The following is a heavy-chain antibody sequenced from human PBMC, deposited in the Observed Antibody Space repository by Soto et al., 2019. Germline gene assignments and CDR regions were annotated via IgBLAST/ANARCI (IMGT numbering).Heavy chain of an antibody. D-gene: IGHD2-21*02. CDR2: IYQSGST. CDR1: CGTLCIDGYG. Sequence: PSETMDLTCTISCGTLCIDGYGWAWQRQPPGKGLEWVGYIYQSGSTYYNPSLKSRVTIAADRSKNQFSLNLAPVTAADTAVYYCARSYSGGDAYFDYWGQGNLVNVS. CDR3: ARSYSGGDAYFDY. J-gene: IGHJ4*02. V-gene: IGHV4-30-2*01.